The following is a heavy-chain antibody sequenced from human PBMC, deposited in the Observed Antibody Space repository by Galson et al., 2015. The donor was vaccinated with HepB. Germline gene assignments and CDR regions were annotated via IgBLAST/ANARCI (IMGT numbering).Heavy chain of an antibody. CDR3: AREGATYYFDSSGYYPALDYYGMDV. CDR1: GITFDDYG. D-gene: IGHD3-22*01. V-gene: IGHV3-48*02. CDR2: ISGSSSTI. Sequence: SLRLSCAASGITFDDYGMSWVRQGPGKGLEWVSHISGSSSTIYYADSVKGRFTISRDNAKNSLYLQMNSLRDEDTAVYYCAREGATYYFDSSGYYPALDYYGMDVWGQGTTVPVSS. J-gene: IGHJ6*02.